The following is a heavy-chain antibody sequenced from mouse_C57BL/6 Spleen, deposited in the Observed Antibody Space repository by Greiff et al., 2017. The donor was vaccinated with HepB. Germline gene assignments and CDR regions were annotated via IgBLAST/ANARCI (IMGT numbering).Heavy chain of an antibody. CDR2: ISDGGSYT. D-gene: IGHD2-4*01. J-gene: IGHJ3*01. CDR1: GFTFSSYA. CDR3: ARDSPYDYLFAY. Sequence: EVHLVESGGGLVKPGGSLKLSCAASGFTFSSYAMSWVRQTPEKRLEWVATISDGGSYTYYPDNVKGRFTISRDNAKNNLYLQMSHLKSEDTAMYYCARDSPYDYLFAYGGQGTLVTVSA. V-gene: IGHV5-4*01.